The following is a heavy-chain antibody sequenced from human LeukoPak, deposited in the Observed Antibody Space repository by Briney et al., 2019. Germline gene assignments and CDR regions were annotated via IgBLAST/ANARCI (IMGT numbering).Heavy chain of an antibody. V-gene: IGHV4-38-2*02. CDR2: IYHSGST. D-gene: IGHD4-11*01. CDR1: GGSISSYY. Sequence: SETLSLTCTVSGGSISSYYWGWIRQPPGKGLEWIGSIYHSGSTYYNPSLKSRVTISVDTSKNQFSLKLSSVTAADTAVYYCARDLILNYASFDYWGQGTLVAVSS. J-gene: IGHJ4*02. CDR3: ARDLILNYASFDY.